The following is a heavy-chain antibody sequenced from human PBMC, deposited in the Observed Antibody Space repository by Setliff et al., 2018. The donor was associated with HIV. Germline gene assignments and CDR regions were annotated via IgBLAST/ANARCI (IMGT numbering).Heavy chain of an antibody. D-gene: IGHD6-13*01. CDR2: IGTAGDT. Sequence: GGSLRLSCAASGFTFSSYDMHWVRQATGKGLEWVSAIGTAGDTYYPGSVKGRFTISRDNSKNTVYLQMNSLRAEDMAIYYCAREDSSWYGSLDYWGQGTPVTVSS. CDR1: GFTFSSYD. CDR3: AREDSSWYGSLDY. V-gene: IGHV3-13*01. J-gene: IGHJ4*02.